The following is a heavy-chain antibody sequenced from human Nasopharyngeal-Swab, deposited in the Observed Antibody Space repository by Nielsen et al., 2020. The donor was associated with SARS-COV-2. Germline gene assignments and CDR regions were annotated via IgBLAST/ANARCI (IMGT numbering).Heavy chain of an antibody. V-gene: IGHV3-21*01. D-gene: IGHD3-3*01. J-gene: IGHJ6*02. CDR2: ISSSSSYI. CDR3: ARDGLDYDFWSAHFMDV. Sequence: GGSLRLSCAASGFTFNNYNFNWVRLAPGKGLEWVSSISSSSSYIYYADSVKGRFTISRDNAKNSLYLQMNSLRAEDTAVYYCARDGLDYDFWSAHFMDVWGQGTTVTVSS. CDR1: GFTFNNYN.